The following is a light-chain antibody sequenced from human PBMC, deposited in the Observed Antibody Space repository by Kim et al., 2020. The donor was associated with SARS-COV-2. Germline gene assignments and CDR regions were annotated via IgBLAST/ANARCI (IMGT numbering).Light chain of an antibody. Sequence: VSPGERATLSGRAGQSVDSRLAWYQQKPGQAPRLLIYYTSIRANGIPATFSGSGSGTEFTLTISSLRSADVAVYYCLQYSDWPLTFGGGTKVDIK. CDR3: LQYSDWPLT. J-gene: IGKJ4*01. V-gene: IGKV3-15*01. CDR1: QSVDSR. CDR2: YTS.